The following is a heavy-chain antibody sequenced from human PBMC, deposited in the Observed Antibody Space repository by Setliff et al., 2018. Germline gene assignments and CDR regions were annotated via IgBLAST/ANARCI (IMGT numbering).Heavy chain of an antibody. V-gene: IGHV4-59*08. D-gene: IGHD4-17*01. CDR3: ARHENDYGDYDDAFDI. CDR2: IYYSGRT. J-gene: IGHJ3*02. CDR1: GGSISTYY. Sequence: LSLTCTVSGGSISTYYWSWIRQPPGKGLEWIGYIYYSGRTNYNPSLRSRVTISVDTSKNQFSLKVSSVTAADTAVYYCARHENDYGDYDDAFDIWGQGTMVTVS.